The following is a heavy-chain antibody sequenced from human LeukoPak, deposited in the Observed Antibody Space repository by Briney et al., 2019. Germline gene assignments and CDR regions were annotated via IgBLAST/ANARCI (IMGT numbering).Heavy chain of an antibody. CDR3: ARALTIFDYYYGMDV. CDR2: IYYSGST. V-gene: IGHV4-61*08. CDR1: GGSISSGGYY. Sequence: SETLSLTCTVSGGSISSGGYYWSWIRQPPGKGLEWIGYIYYSGSTNYNPSLKSRVTISVDTSKNQFSLKLSSVTAADTAVYYCARALTIFDYYYGMDVWGQGTTVTVSS. D-gene: IGHD3-3*01. J-gene: IGHJ6*02.